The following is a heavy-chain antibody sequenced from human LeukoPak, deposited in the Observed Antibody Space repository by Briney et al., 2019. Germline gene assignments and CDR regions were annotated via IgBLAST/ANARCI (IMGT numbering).Heavy chain of an antibody. CDR2: IIPIFGTA. D-gene: IGHD2/OR15-2a*01. CDR3: ARDNLLGGHDAFDI. Sequence: SVKVSCKASGGTFNSYAISWVRQAPGQGLEWVGGIIPIFGTANYAQKFQGRVTITTDESTSTAYMELSSLRSEDTAVYYCARDNLLGGHDAFDIWGQGTMVTVSS. V-gene: IGHV1-69*05. J-gene: IGHJ3*02. CDR1: GGTFNSYA.